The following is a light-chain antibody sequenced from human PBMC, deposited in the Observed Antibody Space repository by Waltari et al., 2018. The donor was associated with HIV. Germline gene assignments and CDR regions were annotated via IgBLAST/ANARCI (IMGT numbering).Light chain of an antibody. CDR3: SSYRSSSTPLWV. CDR1: SSDVGSYHW. J-gene: IGLJ3*02. CDR2: EVS. V-gene: IGLV2-14*01. Sequence: QSALTQPASVSGSPGQSITISCTGTSSDVGSYHWVSLYQQHPDKAPKLMIYEVSNRPSGVSNRFSGSKSDNTASLTISGLQAEDEADYYCSSYRSSSTPLWVFGGGTKLTVL.